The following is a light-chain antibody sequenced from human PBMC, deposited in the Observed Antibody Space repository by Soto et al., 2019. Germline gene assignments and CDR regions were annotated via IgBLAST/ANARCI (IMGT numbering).Light chain of an antibody. CDR2: GAS. CDR3: QQYGSSLRT. Sequence: EIVLTQSPGTLSLSPGERATLSCRASQSVSSNYLAWYQQLPGQAPRLLIYGASGRATGIPDRFSGSGSGTDFILTISRLEPEDFAVYYCQQYGSSLRTVGQGTKVEIK. V-gene: IGKV3-20*01. CDR1: QSVSSNY. J-gene: IGKJ1*01.